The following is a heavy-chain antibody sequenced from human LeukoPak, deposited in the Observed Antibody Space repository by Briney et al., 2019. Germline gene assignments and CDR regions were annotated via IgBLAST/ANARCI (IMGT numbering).Heavy chain of an antibody. CDR3: ARQVASKGEWAFDI. Sequence: KTSETLSLTCTVSGGSISSGSYCWGWIRQPPGKGLEWIGSMYYSGSTYNNPSLNSRVTISVDTSKNQFSLKLTSVTAADAAVYFCARQVASKGEWAFDIWGQGTTVTVSS. V-gene: IGHV4-39*07. D-gene: IGHD5-12*01. CDR1: GGSISSGSYC. CDR2: MYYSGST. J-gene: IGHJ3*02.